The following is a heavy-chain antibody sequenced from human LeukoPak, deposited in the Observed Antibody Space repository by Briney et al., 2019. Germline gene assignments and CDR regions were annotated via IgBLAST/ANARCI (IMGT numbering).Heavy chain of an antibody. V-gene: IGHV4-59*01. CDR2: IYYSGSP. Sequence: SETLSLTCTASGGSISSYFWSWIRQPPGMGLEWIGYIYYSGSPNYNPSLKSRVTISVDTSKNQFSLRLRSVTAADTAVYYCARVFDDYYDSSANPPLWFDPWGQGTLVTVSS. CDR1: GGSISSYF. CDR3: ARVFDDYYDSSANPPLWFDP. D-gene: IGHD3-22*01. J-gene: IGHJ5*02.